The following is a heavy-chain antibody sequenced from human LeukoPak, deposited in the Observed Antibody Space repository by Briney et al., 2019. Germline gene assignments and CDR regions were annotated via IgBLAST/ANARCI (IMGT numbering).Heavy chain of an antibody. Sequence: LGGTLRLSCAASGFTFSSYSMNWVRQAPGKGLEWVSYISSSSSTIYYADSVKGRFTISRDNAKNSLYLQMNSLRAEDTAVYYCARDAVWGYYDSSGYYPLDYWGQGTLVTVSS. CDR3: ARDAVWGYYDSSGYYPLDY. CDR2: ISSSSSTI. CDR1: GFTFSSYS. V-gene: IGHV3-48*01. J-gene: IGHJ4*02. D-gene: IGHD3-22*01.